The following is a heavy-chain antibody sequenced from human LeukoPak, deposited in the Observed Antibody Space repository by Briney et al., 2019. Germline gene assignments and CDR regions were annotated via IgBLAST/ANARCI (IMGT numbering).Heavy chain of an antibody. CDR1: GGSISSYY. D-gene: IGHD2-15*01. CDR3: ARTYCRGGRCHFDY. CDR2: ISYSGST. J-gene: IGHJ4*02. Sequence: PSETLSLTCTVSGGSISSYYWSWIRQPPGKGLEWIGYISYSGSTDSNPSLKSRVTISVDTSKNQISLKLSSVTAADTAVYYCARTYCRGGRCHFDYWGKGNLVTVSS. V-gene: IGHV4-59*08.